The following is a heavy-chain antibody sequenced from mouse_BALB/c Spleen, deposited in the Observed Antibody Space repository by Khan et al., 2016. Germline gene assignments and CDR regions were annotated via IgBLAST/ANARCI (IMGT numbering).Heavy chain of an antibody. V-gene: IGHV2-9*02. CDR2: IWAGGST. CDR3: ARLEDI. Sequence: QVQLKQSGPGLVAPSQSLSITCTVSGFSLTSYGVHWVRQPPGKGLEWLGVIWAGGSTNYNPAPMPSLRISKDNSKSQVFLKMNSLQTDDTARYYGARLEDIWGQGTTLTVSS. D-gene: IGHD1-3*01. J-gene: IGHJ2*01. CDR1: GFSLTSYG.